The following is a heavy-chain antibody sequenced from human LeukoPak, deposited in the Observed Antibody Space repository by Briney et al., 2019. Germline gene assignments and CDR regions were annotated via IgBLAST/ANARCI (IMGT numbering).Heavy chain of an antibody. CDR1: GFTFSSYW. D-gene: IGHD6-13*01. J-gene: IGHJ4*02. CDR2: IKQDGSEK. Sequence: PGGSLRLFCAASGFTFSSYWMSWVRRAPGKGLEWVANIKQDGSEKYYVDSVKGRFTISRDNAKNSLYLQMNSLRAEDTAVYYCARDRGSWYTFGYWGQGTLVTVSS. CDR3: ARDRGSWYTFGY. V-gene: IGHV3-7*01.